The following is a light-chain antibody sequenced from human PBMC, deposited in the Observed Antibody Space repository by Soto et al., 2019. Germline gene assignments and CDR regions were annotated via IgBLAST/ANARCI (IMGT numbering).Light chain of an antibody. CDR1: QSVSSY. CDR3: QQGSTWPPT. V-gene: IGKV3-11*01. Sequence: EIVLTQSPATLSLSPGEIATLSCRASQSVSSYLAWYQQKPGQAPRLLIYEASNRATGIPARFSGSGSGTDFTPTISSPEPEDLAVYYCQQGSTWPPTFGQGTRLEIK. J-gene: IGKJ5*01. CDR2: EAS.